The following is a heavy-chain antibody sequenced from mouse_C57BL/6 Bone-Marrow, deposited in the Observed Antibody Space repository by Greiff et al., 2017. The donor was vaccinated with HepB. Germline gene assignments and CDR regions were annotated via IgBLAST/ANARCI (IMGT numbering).Heavy chain of an antibody. CDR3: ARLDSSGYDYAMDY. V-gene: IGHV5-6*01. CDR2: ISSGGSYT. CDR1: GFTFSSYG. D-gene: IGHD3-2*02. Sequence: EVKLVESGGDLVKPGGSLKLSCAASGFTFSSYGMSWVRQTPDKRLEWVATISSGGSYTYYPDSVKGRFTISRDNAKNTLYLQMSSLKSEDTAMYYCARLDSSGYDYAMDYWGQGTSVTVSS. J-gene: IGHJ4*01.